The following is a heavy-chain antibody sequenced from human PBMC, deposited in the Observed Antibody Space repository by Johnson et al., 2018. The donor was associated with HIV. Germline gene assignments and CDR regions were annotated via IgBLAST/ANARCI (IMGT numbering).Heavy chain of an antibody. V-gene: IGHV3-15*01. CDR3: TTDGGDDYVWGSYRYTHDAFDI. CDR2: IKSKTDGGTT. Sequence: VQLVESGGGLVQPGGSLRLSCAASRFTFSYYGMNWVRQATGKGLEWVGRIKSKTDGGTTDYAAPVKGRFTISRDDSKNTLYLQMNSLKTEDTAVYYCTTDGGDDYVWGSYRYTHDAFDIWGQGTMVTVSS. CDR1: RFTFSYYG. D-gene: IGHD3-16*02. J-gene: IGHJ3*02.